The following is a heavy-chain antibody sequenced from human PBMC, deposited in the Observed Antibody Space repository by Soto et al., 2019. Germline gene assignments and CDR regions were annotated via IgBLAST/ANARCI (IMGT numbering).Heavy chain of an antibody. CDR2: IIPIFGTA. D-gene: IGHD3-22*01. V-gene: IGHV1-69*12. J-gene: IGHJ2*01. CDR1: GGTFSSYA. CDR3: ARGRYYDSSGSDSYFDL. Sequence: QVQLVQSGAEVKKPGSSVKVSCKASGGTFSSYAISWVRQAPGQGLEWMGGIIPIFGTANYAQKFQGRVTITAAESTSTAYMKLSSLRSEDTAVYYCARGRYYDSSGSDSYFDLWGRGTLVTVSS.